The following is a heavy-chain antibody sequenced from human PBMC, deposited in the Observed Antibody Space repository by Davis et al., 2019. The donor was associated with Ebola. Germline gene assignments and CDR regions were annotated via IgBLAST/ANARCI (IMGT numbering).Heavy chain of an antibody. V-gene: IGHV4-4*02. CDR2: IYHSGST. D-gene: IGHD1-26*01. CDR1: GGSISSSNW. CDR3: ARTEAEPHYGMDV. J-gene: IGHJ6*02. Sequence: PSETLSLTCAVSGGSISSSNWWSWVRQPPGKGLEWIGEIYHSGSTNYNPSLKSRVTISVDKSKNQFSLKLSSVTAADTAVYYCARTEAEPHYGMDVWGQGTTVTVSS.